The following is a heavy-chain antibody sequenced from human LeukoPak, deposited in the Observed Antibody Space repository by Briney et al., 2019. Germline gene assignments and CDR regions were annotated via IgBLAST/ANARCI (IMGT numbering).Heavy chain of an antibody. CDR3: ARDYCSSTSCFDAFDI. Sequence: ASVKVSCKASGYTFTGYYMHWVRQAPGQGLEWMGWINPNSGGTNYAQKFQGRVTMTRDTSVSTAYMELSRLRSDDTAVYYCARDYCSSTSCFDAFDIWGQGTMVTVS. V-gene: IGHV1-2*02. CDR1: GYTFTGYY. D-gene: IGHD2-2*01. J-gene: IGHJ3*02. CDR2: INPNSGGT.